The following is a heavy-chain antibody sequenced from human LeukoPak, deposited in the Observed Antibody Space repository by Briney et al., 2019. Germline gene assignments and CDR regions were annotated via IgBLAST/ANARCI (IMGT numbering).Heavy chain of an antibody. CDR3: AKDSGITGIQRPFDY. CDR2: TWFDGSSE. V-gene: IGHV3-33*06. D-gene: IGHD1-20*01. J-gene: IGHJ4*02. Sequence: GGSLTLSWATSGLTFINFAMHWVRQPPGKRLEWVALTWFDGSSEYYADSGKGRFTISRDNSKNTLHLQMSSLRAEDTAVYFCAKDSGITGIQRPFDYWGQGTLVTVSS. CDR1: GLTFINFA.